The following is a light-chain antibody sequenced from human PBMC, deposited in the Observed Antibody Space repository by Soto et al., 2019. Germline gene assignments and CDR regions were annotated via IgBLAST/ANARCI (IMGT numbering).Light chain of an antibody. CDR3: QQSYNSPLT. CDR1: QSISTS. V-gene: IGKV1-39*01. Sequence: DIQMTQSPSSLSASVGDRVTITCRASQSISTSLNWYQQKPTKAPKLLIYAASSLQSGVPSRFSGSGSGTDFTLTISSLQPEDFATYYCQQSYNSPLTFGGGTRVEIK. CDR2: AAS. J-gene: IGKJ4*01.